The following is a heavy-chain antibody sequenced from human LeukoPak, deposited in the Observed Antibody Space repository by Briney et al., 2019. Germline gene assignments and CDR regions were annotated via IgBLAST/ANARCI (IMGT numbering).Heavy chain of an antibody. CDR1: GFTFSSYG. CDR2: ISYDGSNK. CDR3: AKDRSLGSSWLGD. J-gene: IGHJ4*02. D-gene: IGHD6-13*01. V-gene: IGHV3-30*18. Sequence: GGSLRLSCAASGFTFSSYGMHWVRQAPGKGLEWVAVISYDGSNKYHADSVKGRFTISRDNSKNTLYLQMNSLRAEDTAVYYCAKDRSLGSSWLGDWGQGTLVTVSS.